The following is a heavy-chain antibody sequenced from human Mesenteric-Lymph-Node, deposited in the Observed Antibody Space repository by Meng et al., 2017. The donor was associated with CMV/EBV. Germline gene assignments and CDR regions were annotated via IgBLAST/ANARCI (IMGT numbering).Heavy chain of an antibody. CDR2: IDGGSGNT. V-gene: IGHV1-3*01. CDR3: AKQNSGYDSGGGDY. CDR1: GYTFTSYA. J-gene: IGHJ4*02. D-gene: IGHD5-12*01. Sequence: SGYTFTSYAVHWVRQAPGQSLEWRGWIDGGSGNTKYSQKFQGRVTLTRDTSASTVYMELSSLRSEDTAVYYCAKQNSGYDSGGGDYWGQGTLVTVSS.